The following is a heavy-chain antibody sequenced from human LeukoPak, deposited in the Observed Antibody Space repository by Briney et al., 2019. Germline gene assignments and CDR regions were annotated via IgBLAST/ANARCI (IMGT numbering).Heavy chain of an antibody. CDR2: MNPNSGNT. V-gene: IGHV1-8*01. D-gene: IGHD3-3*01. Sequence: ASVKVSCKASGYTFTSYDINWVRQATGQGLAWMGWMNPNSGNTGYAQKFQGRVTMTRNTSISTAYMELGSLRSEDTAVYYCARGRPYYDFWSGYYFSQEDYWGQGTLVTVSS. J-gene: IGHJ4*02. CDR1: GYTFTSYD. CDR3: ARGRPYYDFWSGYYFSQEDY.